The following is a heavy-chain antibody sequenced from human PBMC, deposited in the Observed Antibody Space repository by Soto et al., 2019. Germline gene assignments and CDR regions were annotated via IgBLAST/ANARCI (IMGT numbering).Heavy chain of an antibody. D-gene: IGHD3-3*01. J-gene: IGHJ4*02. Sequence: GGSLRLSCAASGFTFSNAWMSWVRQAPGKGLEWVGHIKSKTDGGTTDYAAPVKGRFTISRDDSKNTLYLQMNSLKTEDTAVYYCTTETVEWFFLSTKYYFDYWGQGTLVTVSS. CDR3: TTETVEWFFLSTKYYFDY. CDR2: IKSKTDGGTT. V-gene: IGHV3-15*01. CDR1: GFTFSNAW.